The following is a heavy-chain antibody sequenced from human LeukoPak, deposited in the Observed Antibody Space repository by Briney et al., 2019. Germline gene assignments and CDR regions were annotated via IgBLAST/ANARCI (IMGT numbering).Heavy chain of an antibody. CDR1: GYTLTSYF. Sequence: ASVKVSCKASGYTLTSYFIHWVRQAPGQGLEWMGIINPSGGSTSYAQKFQGRVTMTRDASSSTVYMELSSLRSEDTAVYYCARDQDWNYAFDIWGQGTMVTVSS. CDR2: INPSGGST. CDR3: ARDQDWNYAFDI. J-gene: IGHJ3*02. V-gene: IGHV1-46*01. D-gene: IGHD1-7*01.